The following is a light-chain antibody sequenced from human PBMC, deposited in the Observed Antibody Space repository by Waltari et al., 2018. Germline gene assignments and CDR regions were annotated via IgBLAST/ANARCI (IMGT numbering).Light chain of an antibody. V-gene: IGKV3-20*01. Sequence: EIVLTPSSGTLSLSPGERATLSCRASQSVTSISLTWYQQKRGQAHRLLIYGTSSRATGIPDRFSGSGSGTDFTLTISRLEPEDFAVYYCQQYDGEVVTFGGGTKVEI. CDR2: GTS. CDR1: QSVTSIS. CDR3: QQYDGEVVT. J-gene: IGKJ4*01.